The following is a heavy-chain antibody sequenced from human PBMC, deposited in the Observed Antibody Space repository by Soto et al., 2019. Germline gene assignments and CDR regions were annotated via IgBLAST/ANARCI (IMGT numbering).Heavy chain of an antibody. CDR2: IKYDGTIT. D-gene: IGHD3-22*01. CDR1: GFSVSGYW. V-gene: IGHV3-74*03. Sequence: PGGSLRLSCAASGFSVSGYWMHWVRQAPGKGPVWVSRIKYDGTITAYADPVKGRFTISRDTAKNTLYLQMNSLRVEDTAVYYCVRDQLYYYDIFGRPLNGFDFWGQGTLVTVSS. J-gene: IGHJ3*01. CDR3: VRDQLYYYDIFGRPLNGFDF.